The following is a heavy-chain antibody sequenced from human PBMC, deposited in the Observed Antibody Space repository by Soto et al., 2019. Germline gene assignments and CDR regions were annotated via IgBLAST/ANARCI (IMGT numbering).Heavy chain of an antibody. D-gene: IGHD2-8*01. CDR1: GFIFSEYW. V-gene: IGHV3-74*01. CDR3: SRGGPGVPMYYSDY. J-gene: IGHJ4*02. Sequence: ELQLVESGGDIVQPGGSLRLSCAASGFIFSEYWMHWVRQAPGKGLVWVSRISSDGSSTHYADSVKGRFTISRDNSKNTLYLQMNSLTAEDTGVFYCSRGGPGVPMYYSDYWGQGTLVTVSS. CDR2: ISSDGSST.